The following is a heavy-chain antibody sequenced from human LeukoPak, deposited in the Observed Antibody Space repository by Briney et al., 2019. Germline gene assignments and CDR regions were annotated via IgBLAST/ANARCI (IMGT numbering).Heavy chain of an antibody. Sequence: GGSLRLSCAASGFTFSSYSMNWVRQAPGKGLEWVSSISSSSSYTYYADSVKGRFTISRDNSKNTLYLQMNSLRAEDTAVYYCAKERITAKVATYYYYYGMDVWGQGTTVTVSS. J-gene: IGHJ6*02. CDR2: ISSSSSYT. D-gene: IGHD1-20*01. CDR3: AKERITAKVATYYYYYGMDV. CDR1: GFTFSSYS. V-gene: IGHV3-21*04.